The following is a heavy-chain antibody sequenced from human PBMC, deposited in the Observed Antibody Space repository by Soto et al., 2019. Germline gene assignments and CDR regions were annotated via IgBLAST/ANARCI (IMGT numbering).Heavy chain of an antibody. CDR1: GFTFSSYS. D-gene: IGHD3-3*01. Sequence: GGSLRLSCAASGFTFSSYSMNWVRQAPGKGLEWVSSISSSSSYIYYADSVKGRFTISRDNAKNSLYLQMNSLRAEDTAVYYCATTFVGFLDSRWGQGTLVTVSS. CDR3: ATTFVGFLDSR. CDR2: ISSSSSYI. J-gene: IGHJ4*02. V-gene: IGHV3-21*01.